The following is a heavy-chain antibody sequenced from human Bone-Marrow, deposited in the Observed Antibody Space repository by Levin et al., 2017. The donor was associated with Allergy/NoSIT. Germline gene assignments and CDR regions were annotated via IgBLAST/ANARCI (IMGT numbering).Heavy chain of an antibody. CDR1: GFSFTSYW. Sequence: PGESLKISCKGSGFSFTSYWIGWVRQMPGKGLEWMGIIYPDDSDTRYSPSFQGQVTISADKSISTAYLQWSSLKASDTAMYYCATSDRGSGWYGKFDYWGQGILVTVSS. CDR2: IYPDDSDT. CDR3: ATSDRGSGWYGKFDY. D-gene: IGHD6-19*01. V-gene: IGHV5-51*01. J-gene: IGHJ4*02.